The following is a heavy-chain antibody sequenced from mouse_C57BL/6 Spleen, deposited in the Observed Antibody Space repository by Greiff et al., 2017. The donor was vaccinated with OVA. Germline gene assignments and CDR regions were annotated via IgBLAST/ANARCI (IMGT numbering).Heavy chain of an antibody. CDR3: ARYARQLIYAMDY. V-gene: IGHV7-3*01. CDR1: GFTFTDYY. D-gene: IGHD3-2*02. CDR2: IRNKANGYTT. J-gene: IGHJ4*01. Sequence: EVMLVESGGGLVQPGGSLSLSCAASGFTFTDYYMSWVRQPPGKALEWLGFIRNKANGYTTEYSASVKVRFTISRDNSQSILYLQMNALRAEDSATYYCARYARQLIYAMDYWGQGTSVTVSS.